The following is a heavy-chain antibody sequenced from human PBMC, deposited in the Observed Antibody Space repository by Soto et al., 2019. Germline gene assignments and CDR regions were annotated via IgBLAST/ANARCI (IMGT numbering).Heavy chain of an antibody. CDR2: IYHSGST. CDR3: ARSNYYDSSGYYYDAFDI. V-gene: IGHV4-30-2*01. Sequence: PSETLSLTCAVSGGSISSGGYSWSWIRQPPGKGLEWIGYIYHSGSTYYNPSLKSRVTISVDRSKNQFSLKLSSVTAADTAVYYCARSNYYDSSGYYYDAFDIWGQGTMVT. D-gene: IGHD3-22*01. J-gene: IGHJ3*02. CDR1: GGSISSGGYS.